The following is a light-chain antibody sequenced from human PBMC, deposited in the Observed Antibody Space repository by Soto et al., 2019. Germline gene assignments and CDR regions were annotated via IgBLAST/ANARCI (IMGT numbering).Light chain of an antibody. J-gene: IGLJ3*02. CDR3: SSFACSNTWV. V-gene: IGLV2-8*01. Sequence: QSVLTQPPSASGSPGQSVTISCTGTSSDVGAYNYVSWYQQHAGKAPKLVIYEVTKRPSGVPDRFSGSQSANTASLTVSGLQAEDEADYYCSSFACSNTWVFGGGTQLTVL. CDR2: EVT. CDR1: SSDVGAYNY.